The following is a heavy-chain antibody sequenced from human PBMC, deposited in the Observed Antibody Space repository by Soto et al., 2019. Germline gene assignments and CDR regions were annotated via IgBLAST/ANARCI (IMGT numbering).Heavy chain of an antibody. D-gene: IGHD3-9*01. V-gene: IGHV3-15*01. CDR2: IKSKTDGGTT. CDR1: GFTFSNAW. Sequence: GGSLRLSCAASGFTFSNAWMSWVRQAPGKGLEWVGRIKSKTDGGTTDYAAPVKGRFTISRDDSKNTLYLQMNSLKTEDTAVYYCTTVLRYFDWLSGFDYWGQGTLVTVSS. CDR3: TTVLRYFDWLSGFDY. J-gene: IGHJ4*02.